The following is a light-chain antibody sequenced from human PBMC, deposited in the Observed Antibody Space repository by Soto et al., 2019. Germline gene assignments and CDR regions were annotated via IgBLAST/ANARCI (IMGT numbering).Light chain of an antibody. CDR2: DVS. V-gene: IGLV2-14*01. J-gene: IGLJ1*01. CDR1: SSDVGGYNY. CDR3: SSYTSSSTGYV. Sequence: QSALTQPASVSGSPGQSITISCTGTSSDVGGYNYVSWYQQHPGKAPKLMIYDVSNRPSGVSNRFSGSKSGNRASLTISGLQAEDEADYYCSSYTSSSTGYVFGSGTKVTVL.